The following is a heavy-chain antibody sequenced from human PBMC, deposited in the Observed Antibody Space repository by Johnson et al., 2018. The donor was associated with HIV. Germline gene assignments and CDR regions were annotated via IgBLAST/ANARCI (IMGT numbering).Heavy chain of an antibody. CDR2: IDTTGDT. Sequence: VQLVESGGGSLQPGGSLRLSCAASGFTFSAYEMHWVRQSTGKGLEWVSSIDTTGDTYYTDSVKGRFTISRENAKSSLYLQMNSLRPEDTAVYYCATAYCGCGTCPLWSAFDIWGQGTKVTVSS. D-gene: IGHD2-15*01. CDR3: ATAYCGCGTCPLWSAFDI. CDR1: GFTFSAYE. J-gene: IGHJ3*02. V-gene: IGHV3-13*01.